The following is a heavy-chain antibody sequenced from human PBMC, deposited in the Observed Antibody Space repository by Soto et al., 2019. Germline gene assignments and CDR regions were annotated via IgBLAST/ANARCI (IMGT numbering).Heavy chain of an antibody. CDR3: ARAPLFLGGTEYYFDH. CDR2: IDGGNGNT. CDR1: GYTFTNYA. Sequence: QVQLVQSGAEVKQPGASVKVSCKASGYTFTNYAMHWVRQAPGQRLQWMGWIDGGNGNTEYSQSLQARVTITSDTSANTAYMELYSLRSEDSAVYYCARAPLFLGGTEYYFDHWGQGTLVTVSS. V-gene: IGHV1-3*01. J-gene: IGHJ4*02. D-gene: IGHD2-21*02.